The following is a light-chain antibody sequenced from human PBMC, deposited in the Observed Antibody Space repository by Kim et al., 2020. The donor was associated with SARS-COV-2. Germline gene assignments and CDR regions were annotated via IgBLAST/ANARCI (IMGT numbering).Light chain of an antibody. CDR3: HQYNDWPPGDS. V-gene: IGKV3-15*01. CDR2: GTS. Sequence: EIVMTQSPATLSVSPGERATLSCRASQSISNNLAWYQHKPGQAPRLLIYGTSTGATGIPARFSGSGSGTDFTLTVSSLQSEDFAVYYCHQYNDWPPGDSFGQGTKLEI. J-gene: IGKJ2*03. CDR1: QSISNN.